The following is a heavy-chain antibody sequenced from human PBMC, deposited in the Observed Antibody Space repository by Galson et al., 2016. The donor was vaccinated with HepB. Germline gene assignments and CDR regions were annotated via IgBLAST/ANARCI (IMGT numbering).Heavy chain of an antibody. CDR1: GFNGSDYY. V-gene: IGHV3-11*05. CDR2: IPGSSSYT. D-gene: IGHD1-7*01. Sequence: SLRLSCAGSGFNGSDYYMGWIRQAPGKGLEWISYIPGSSSYTNYADSVKGRFTISRDNAKNSLFLQMDSLRAEDTAVYFCAREAEPQLLREYYFDLWGQGTLVTVSS. CDR3: AREAEPQLLREYYFDL. J-gene: IGHJ4*02.